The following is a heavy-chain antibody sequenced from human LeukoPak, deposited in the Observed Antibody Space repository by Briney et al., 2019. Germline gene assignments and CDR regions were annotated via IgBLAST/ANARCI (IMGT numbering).Heavy chain of an antibody. CDR1: GFTFSSYS. CDR3: ARYCSSTSCYGFDP. D-gene: IGHD2-2*01. CDR2: ISSSSSYI. J-gene: IGHJ5*02. Sequence: GGSLRLSCAASGFTFSSYSMNWVRQAPGKGLEWVSSISSSSSYIYYADSVKGRFTISRDNAKDSLYLKMNSLRAEDTAVYYCARYCSSTSCYGFDPWGQGTLVTVSS. V-gene: IGHV3-21*01.